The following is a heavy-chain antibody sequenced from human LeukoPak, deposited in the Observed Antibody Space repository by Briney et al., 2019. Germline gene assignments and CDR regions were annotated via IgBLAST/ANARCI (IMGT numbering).Heavy chain of an antibody. D-gene: IGHD1-26*01. Sequence: SETLSLTCAVYGGSFSGYYWSRIRQPPGKGLEWIGEINHSGSTNYNPSLKSRVTISVDTSKNQFSLKLSSVTAADTAVYYCARSSWELPNFDYWGQGTLVTVSS. V-gene: IGHV4-34*01. J-gene: IGHJ4*02. CDR1: GGSFSGYY. CDR2: INHSGST. CDR3: ARSSWELPNFDY.